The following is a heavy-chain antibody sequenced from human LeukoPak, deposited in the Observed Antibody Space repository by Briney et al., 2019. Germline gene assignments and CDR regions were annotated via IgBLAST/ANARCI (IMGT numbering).Heavy chain of an antibody. CDR1: GFTFSSYA. D-gene: IGHD4-17*01. CDR3: ARGDLRAYGDYTGDYFDY. J-gene: IGHJ4*02. CDR2: ISYDGSNK. V-gene: IGHV3-30-3*01. Sequence: PGGSQRLSCAASGFTFSSYAMHWVRQAPGKGLEWVAVISYDGSNKYYADSVKGRFTISRDNSKNTLYLQMNSLRAEDTAVYYCARGDLRAYGDYTGDYFDYWGQGTLVTVSS.